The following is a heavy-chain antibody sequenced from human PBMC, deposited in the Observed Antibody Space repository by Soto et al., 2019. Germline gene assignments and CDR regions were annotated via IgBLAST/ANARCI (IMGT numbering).Heavy chain of an antibody. CDR2: IYPSGAA. D-gene: IGHD3-10*01. J-gene: IGHJ6*03. CDR1: GVSISSRGYT. V-gene: IGHV4-30-2*01. Sequence: SETLSLTCGISGVSISSRGYTWTWIRQPPGKGLEWIGYIYPSGAAYYNPSLKSRVTISLETSKNRFSLNVKSATAADTAVYYCARAVSSSILYIDFWGQGTTVTVSS. CDR3: ARAVSSSILYIDF.